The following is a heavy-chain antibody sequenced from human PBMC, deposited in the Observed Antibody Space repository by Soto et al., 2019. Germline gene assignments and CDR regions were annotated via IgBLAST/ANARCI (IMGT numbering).Heavy chain of an antibody. D-gene: IGHD6-13*01. CDR3: ARDPNIRAAAGPIVDY. CDR2: IIPILGIA. Sequence: SVTVSCKASGGTFSSYTISWVRQAPGQGLEWMGRIIPILGIANYAQKFQGRVTITADKSTSTAYMELSSLRSEDTAVYYCARDPNIRAAAGPIVDYWGQGTLVTVSS. J-gene: IGHJ4*02. V-gene: IGHV1-69*04. CDR1: GGTFSSYT.